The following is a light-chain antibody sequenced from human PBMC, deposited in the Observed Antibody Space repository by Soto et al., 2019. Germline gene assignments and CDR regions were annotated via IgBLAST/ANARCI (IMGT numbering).Light chain of an antibody. V-gene: IGLV1-40*01. J-gene: IGLJ2*01. CDR2: GNN. CDR3: QSYDSSLENEV. Sequence: QAVVTQPPSVSGAPGQTITISCTGSSSNIGAGYDVHWYQQLPGRAPKLLIYGNNNRPSGVPDRFSGSKSGTSVSLAITGLRREEDADYHCQSYDSSLENEVFGGGTKLTVL. CDR1: SSNIGAGYD.